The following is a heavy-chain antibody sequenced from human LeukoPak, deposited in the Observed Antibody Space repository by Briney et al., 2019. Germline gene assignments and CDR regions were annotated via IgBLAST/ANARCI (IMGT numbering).Heavy chain of an antibody. CDR2: INPDSKYI. D-gene: IGHD3-10*01. J-gene: IGHJ4*02. CDR1: AFALSTYT. Sequence: GGSLRLSCAASAFALSTYTMEWVRLAPGKGLEWVSSINPDSKYIYYRDSVRGRFTISRDNAKNSLYLQMNSLRVEDTAVYFCARFVDQSTYYFDSWGQGTLVIVSS. V-gene: IGHV3-21*01. CDR3: ARFVDQSTYYFDS.